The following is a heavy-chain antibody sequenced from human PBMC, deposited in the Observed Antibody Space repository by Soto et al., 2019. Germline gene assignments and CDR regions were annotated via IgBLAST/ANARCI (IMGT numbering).Heavy chain of an antibody. CDR2: ISYDGSNK. D-gene: IGHD1-26*01. V-gene: IGHV3-30-3*01. J-gene: IGHJ4*02. Sequence: RRLSCAASGFTFSSYAMHWVRQAPGKGLEWVAVISYDGSNKYYADSVKGRFTISRDNSKNTLYLQMNSLRAEDTAVYYCARDGKEGATSYYFDYWGQGTLVTVSS. CDR3: ARDGKEGATSYYFDY. CDR1: GFTFSSYA.